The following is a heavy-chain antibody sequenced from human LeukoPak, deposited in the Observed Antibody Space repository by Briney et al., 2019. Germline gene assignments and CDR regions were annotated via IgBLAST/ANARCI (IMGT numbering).Heavy chain of an antibody. CDR3: TRGQSYCGADCYSD. J-gene: IGHJ4*02. D-gene: IGHD2-21*02. CDR1: GFSVSSYY. Sequence: PGGSLRLSCAASGFSVSSYYMSWVRQPPGKGLEWVSVMYTGGGRYYGDSVKGRFTISRDNSKNTVFLQMNSLRVEDTALYYSTRGQSYCGADCYSDWGQGTLVTVSS. V-gene: IGHV3-66*01. CDR2: MYTGGGR.